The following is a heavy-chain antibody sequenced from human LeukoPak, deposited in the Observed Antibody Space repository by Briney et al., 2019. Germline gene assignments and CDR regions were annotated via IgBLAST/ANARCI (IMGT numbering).Heavy chain of an antibody. V-gene: IGHV3-15*01. D-gene: IGHD6-19*01. CDR3: TTTGGEQWLYYFDY. J-gene: IGHJ4*02. Sequence: GGSLRLSCAASGFTFSNAWMSWVRQAPGKGLEWVCRIKSKTDGGTADYAAPVKGRFTISRDDSKNTLYLQLNSLKTEDTAVYYCTTTGGEQWLYYFDYWGQGTLVTVSS. CDR2: IKSKTDGGTA. CDR1: GFTFSNAW.